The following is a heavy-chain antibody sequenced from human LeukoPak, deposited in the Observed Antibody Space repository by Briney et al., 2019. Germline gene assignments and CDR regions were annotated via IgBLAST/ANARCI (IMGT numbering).Heavy chain of an antibody. D-gene: IGHD6-19*01. J-gene: IGHJ1*01. CDR2: IYSGGGT. Sequence: GGSLRLSCAASGFTVSNNYMSWVRQAPGKGLVWVSVIYSGGGTYYADSVKDRFTISRDNSKNTLYLQMNSLRAEDTAVYYCARHHSGSAVYFHHWGQGTLVTVSS. CDR3: ARHHSGSAVYFHH. CDR1: GFTVSNNY. V-gene: IGHV3-66*04.